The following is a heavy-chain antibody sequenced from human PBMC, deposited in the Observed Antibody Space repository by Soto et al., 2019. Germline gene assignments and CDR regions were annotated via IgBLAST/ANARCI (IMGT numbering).Heavy chain of an antibody. CDR2: IYYVGST. Sequence: PSETLSLTCTVSGGSITTSSYFWGWIRQPPGKGLEWIGDIYYVGSTFYNPSLKSRVTISVDTSKSQFSLNLNSVTAADTAVYYCARDKITGLFDYWGQGTLVTVSS. D-gene: IGHD2-8*02. CDR3: ARDKITGLFDY. V-gene: IGHV4-39*02. J-gene: IGHJ4*02. CDR1: GGSITTSSYF.